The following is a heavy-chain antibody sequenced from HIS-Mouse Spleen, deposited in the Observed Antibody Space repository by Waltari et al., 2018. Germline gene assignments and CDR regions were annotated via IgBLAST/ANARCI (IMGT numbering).Heavy chain of an antibody. D-gene: IGHD3-9*01. CDR2: ISGSSRYI. V-gene: IGHV3-21*01. CDR3: ASLYYDILTGYYRDY. CDR1: GFTFSSYS. J-gene: IGHJ4*02. Sequence: EVQLVESGGGLVKPGGSLRLSCAASGFTFSSYSMNWVRQAPGRGRGWVVSISGSSRYIYYADSVKGRFTISRDNAKNSLYLQMNSLRAEDTAVYYCASLYYDILTGYYRDYWGQGTLVTVSS.